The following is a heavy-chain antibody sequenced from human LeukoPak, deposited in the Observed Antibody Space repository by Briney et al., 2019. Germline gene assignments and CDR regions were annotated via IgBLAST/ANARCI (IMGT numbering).Heavy chain of an antibody. CDR2: IYHSGST. CDR3: ARDRYCSGGSCPGGMDV. CDR1: GGSLSSGGYS. J-gene: IGHJ6*02. D-gene: IGHD2-15*01. Sequence: PSETLSLTCAVSGGSLSSGGYSWSWIRQPPGKGLEWIGYIYHSGSTYYNPSLKSRVTISVDRSKNQFSLKLSSVTAADTAVYYCARDRYCSGGSCPGGMDVWGQGTTVTVSS. V-gene: IGHV4-30-2*01.